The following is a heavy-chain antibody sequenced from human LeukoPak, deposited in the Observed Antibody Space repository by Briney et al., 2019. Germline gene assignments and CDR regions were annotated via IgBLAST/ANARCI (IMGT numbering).Heavy chain of an antibody. J-gene: IGHJ4*02. V-gene: IGHV3-74*01. CDR2: INGDGSST. Sequence: PGGSLRLSCAASGLTFNKYWMFWVRQVPGKGLVWVSRINGDGSSTSYADSVKGRFTISRDNAKNTLYLLMNSLRAEDTAVYYCASNSRYSGTYYDYWGQGTLVTVSS. CDR1: GLTFNKYW. D-gene: IGHD1-26*01. CDR3: ASNSRYSGTYYDY.